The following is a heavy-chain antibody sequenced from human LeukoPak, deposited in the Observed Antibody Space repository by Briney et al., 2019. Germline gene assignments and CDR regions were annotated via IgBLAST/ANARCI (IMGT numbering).Heavy chain of an antibody. D-gene: IGHD5-12*01. J-gene: IGHJ4*02. CDR2: MNPNSGNT. Sequence: ASVKVSCKASGYTLTSYDINWVRQATGQGLEWMGWMNPNSGNTGYAQKFQGRVTMTTDTSTSTAYMELRSLRSDDTAVYYCARDEDSGYDLPQYFDYWGQGTLVTVSS. CDR1: GYTLTSYD. V-gene: IGHV1-8*01. CDR3: ARDEDSGYDLPQYFDY.